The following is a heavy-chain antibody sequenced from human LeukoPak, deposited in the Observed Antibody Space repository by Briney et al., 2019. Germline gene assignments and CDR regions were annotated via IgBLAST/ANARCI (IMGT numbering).Heavy chain of an antibody. CDR2: INPSGGIT. CDR3: ARGLGNTYYYDSSGYSPFDY. V-gene: IGHV1-46*01. Sequence: ASVRVSCKASGYTFTSYYMHWVRQAPGQGLEWMGVINPSGGITTYAQKFQGRVTMTRNTSISTAYMELSSLRSEDTAVYYCARGLGNTYYYDSSGYSPFDYWGQGTLVTVSS. D-gene: IGHD3-22*01. CDR1: GYTFTSYY. J-gene: IGHJ4*02.